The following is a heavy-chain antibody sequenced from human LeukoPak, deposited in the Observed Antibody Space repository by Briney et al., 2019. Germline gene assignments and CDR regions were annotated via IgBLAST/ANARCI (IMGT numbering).Heavy chain of an antibody. D-gene: IGHD6-13*01. CDR2: IYGSGST. V-gene: IGHV4-59*12. CDR3: ARVARGSSSSWYKRDAFDI. CDR1: GGSISSYY. J-gene: IGHJ3*02. Sequence: PSETLSLTCTVSGGSISSYYWSWIRQPPGKGLEWIGYIYGSGSTNYSPSLKSRVTISVDTSKNQFSLKLSSVTAADTAVYYCARVARGSSSSWYKRDAFDIWGQGTMVTVSS.